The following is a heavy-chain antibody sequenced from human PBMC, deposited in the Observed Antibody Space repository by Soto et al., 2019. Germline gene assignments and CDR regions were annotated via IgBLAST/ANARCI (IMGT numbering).Heavy chain of an antibody. CDR2: ISAYNGNT. CDR3: ASSLLVGYGLEGESD. V-gene: IGHV1-18*01. CDR1: GYTFTSYG. D-gene: IGHD5-18*01. J-gene: IGHJ4*02. Sequence: QVQLVQSGAEVKKPGASVKVSCKASGYTFTSYGISWVRQAPGQGLEWMGWISAYNGNTNYAQKLPGRVTMTTDTATSTAYMELRSLRSDDTAVYYCASSLLVGYGLEGESDWGQGTLVTVSS.